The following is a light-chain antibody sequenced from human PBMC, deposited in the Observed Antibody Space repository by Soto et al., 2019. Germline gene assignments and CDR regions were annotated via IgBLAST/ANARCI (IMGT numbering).Light chain of an antibody. CDR3: QNYNSYPWT. CDR1: QTINNW. J-gene: IGKJ1*01. V-gene: IGKV1-5*01. Sequence: DIQMTQSPSTLSASIGDRVNITCRASQTINNWLAWYQQKPGNAPNLLLYHGSNLETGVPSRFSGSAFGTEFTLTISSLQPDDVATYYCQNYNSYPWTFGQGTKVEIK. CDR2: HGS.